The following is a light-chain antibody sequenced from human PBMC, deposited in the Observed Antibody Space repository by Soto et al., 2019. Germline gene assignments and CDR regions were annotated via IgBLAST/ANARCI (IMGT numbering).Light chain of an antibody. V-gene: IGLV2-23*02. CDR2: EVT. Sequence: QSALTQPASVSGSPGQSITNSCTGTSSDVGNYNLVSWYQQHPGKAPKLMIDEVTKRPSGVCNRFSASKSANTASLTISGLQAEDEADFYCCSSAGNTTVVFGGGTKVTVL. J-gene: IGLJ2*01. CDR3: CSSAGNTTVV. CDR1: SSDVGNYNL.